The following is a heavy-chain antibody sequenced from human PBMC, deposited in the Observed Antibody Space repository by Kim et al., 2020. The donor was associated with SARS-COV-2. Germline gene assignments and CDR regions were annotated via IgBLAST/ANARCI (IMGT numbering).Heavy chain of an antibody. V-gene: IGHV4-34*01. CDR1: GGSFSGYY. Sequence: SETLSLTCAVYGGSFSGYYWSWIRQPPGKGLEWIGEINHSVSTNYNPSLKSRVTISVDTSKNQFSLKLSSVTAADTAVYYCARGRDKSVPATAINTGFDYWGQGTLVTVSS. CDR3: ARGRDKSVPATAINTGFDY. J-gene: IGHJ4*02. CDR2: INHSVST. D-gene: IGHD2-2*01.